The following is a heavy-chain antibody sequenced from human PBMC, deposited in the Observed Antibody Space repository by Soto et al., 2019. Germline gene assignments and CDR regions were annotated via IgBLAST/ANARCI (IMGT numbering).Heavy chain of an antibody. CDR3: ASGISSGWYGGYFDY. Sequence: SVKVSCKASGGTFSSYAISWVRQAPGQGLEWMGGIIPIFGTANYAQKFQGRVTMTTDTSTSTAYMELRSLRSDDTAVYYCASGISSGWYGGYFDYWGQGTLVTVSS. J-gene: IGHJ4*02. CDR1: GGTFSSYA. V-gene: IGHV1-69*05. CDR2: IIPIFGTA. D-gene: IGHD6-19*01.